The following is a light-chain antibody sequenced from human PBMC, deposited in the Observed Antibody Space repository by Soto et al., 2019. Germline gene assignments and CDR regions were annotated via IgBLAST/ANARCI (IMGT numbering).Light chain of an antibody. CDR3: QQYGSSPRT. J-gene: IGKJ2*01. CDR2: GAS. V-gene: IGKV3-20*01. Sequence: EMVLTQSPGTLSLSPGERATLSCRASQSVSSSYLAWYQQKPGQAPRLLIYGASSRATGIPDRFSGSGSGTDFPLTISRLEPEDFAVYYCQQYGSSPRTFGQGTKREIK. CDR1: QSVSSSY.